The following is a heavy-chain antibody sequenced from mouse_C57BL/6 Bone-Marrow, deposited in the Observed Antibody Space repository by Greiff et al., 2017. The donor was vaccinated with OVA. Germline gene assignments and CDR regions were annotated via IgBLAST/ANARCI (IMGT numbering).Heavy chain of an antibody. CDR2: IYPRSGNT. CDR3: ARDGNYFDY. CDR1: GYTFTSYG. D-gene: IGHD2-1*01. Sequence: VQVVESGAELARPGASVKLSCKASGYTFTSYGISWVKQRTGQGLEWIGEIYPRSGNTYYNEKFKGKATLTADKSSSTAYMELRSLTSEDSAVYFCARDGNYFDYWGQGTTLTVSS. V-gene: IGHV1-81*01. J-gene: IGHJ2*01.